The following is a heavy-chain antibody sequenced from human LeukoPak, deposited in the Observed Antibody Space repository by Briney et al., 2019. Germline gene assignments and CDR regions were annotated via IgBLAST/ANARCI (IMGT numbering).Heavy chain of an antibody. CDR1: GFSFSSYS. D-gene: IGHD3-10*01. Sequence: PGGSLRLSCAASGFSFSSYSMNWVRQAPGQGLEWVSAISSSSTSIKYADSVRGRFTISRDNAKNSVYLEMNSLRVEDTAVYFCAKVGTGNQYGSGDFDLWGQGSLVTVSS. V-gene: IGHV3-21*01. CDR3: AKVGTGNQYGSGDFDL. CDR2: ISSSSTSI. J-gene: IGHJ4*02.